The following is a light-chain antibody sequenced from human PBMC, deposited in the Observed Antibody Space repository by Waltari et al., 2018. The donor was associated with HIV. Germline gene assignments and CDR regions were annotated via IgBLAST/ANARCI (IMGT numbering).Light chain of an antibody. J-gene: IGKJ2*01. V-gene: IGKV1-39*01. CDR3: QQSYLTYT. CDR2: GAS. Sequence: IQMTQSPSSLSASVGDRVTITCRASQSVSRYLNWYQQKPGKPPKLVIYGASNLQAGVPSRFSGSGSGTDFTLTIISLQPEDFATYYYQQSYLTYTFGQGTKLQI. CDR1: QSVSRY.